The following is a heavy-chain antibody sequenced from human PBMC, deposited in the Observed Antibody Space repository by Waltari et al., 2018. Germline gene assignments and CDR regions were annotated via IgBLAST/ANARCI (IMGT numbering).Heavy chain of an antibody. V-gene: IGHV1-8*02. CDR3: ARGRDLYANFDYNWFDP. J-gene: IGHJ5*02. D-gene: IGHD2-8*01. Sequence: QVQLVQSGAEVLKPGASVKVSCQASGYTFINYEINWVRQAAGQGLEWMGWMNPNSGAKAEAQKFQDRSTMTRDTSITTAYMELSNLRSDDTAVFYCARGRDLYANFDYNWFDPWGQGTLVTVSS. CDR2: MNPNSGAK. CDR1: GYTFINYE.